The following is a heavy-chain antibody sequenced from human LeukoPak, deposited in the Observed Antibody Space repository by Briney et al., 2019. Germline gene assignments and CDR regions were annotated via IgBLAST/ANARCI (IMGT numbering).Heavy chain of an antibody. CDR2: IYHSGGT. D-gene: IGHD6-13*01. CDR3: AAGSSTWYGNRHYDY. Sequence: SETLSLTCAVSGYSISSGYYWGWIRQPPGKGLEWIGSIYHSGGTYYNPSLKSRVTISVDTSKNQFSLKLSSVTAADTAVYYCAAGSSTWYGNRHYDYWGQGALVTVSS. J-gene: IGHJ4*02. V-gene: IGHV4-38-2*01. CDR1: GYSISSGYY.